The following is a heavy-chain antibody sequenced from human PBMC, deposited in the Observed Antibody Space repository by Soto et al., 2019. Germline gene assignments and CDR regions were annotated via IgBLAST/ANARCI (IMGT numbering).Heavy chain of an antibody. CDR3: ARGRAYYYDSSGYPFDY. J-gene: IGHJ4*02. CDR1: GGTFSSYA. V-gene: IGHV1-69*13. D-gene: IGHD3-22*01. Sequence: ASVKVSCKASGGTFSSYAISWVRQAPGQGLEWMGGIIPIFGTANYAQEFQGRVTITADESTSTAYMELSSLRSEDTAVYYCARGRAYYYDSSGYPFDYWGQGTLVTVSS. CDR2: IIPIFGTA.